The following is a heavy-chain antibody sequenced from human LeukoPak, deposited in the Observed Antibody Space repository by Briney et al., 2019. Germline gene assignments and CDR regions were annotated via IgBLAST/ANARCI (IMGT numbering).Heavy chain of an antibody. CDR2: IKEDGSEK. V-gene: IGHV3-7*01. D-gene: IGHD2-2*01. J-gene: IGHJ3*02. CDR3: ARLYANAFDI. CDR1: GFTFSSYW. Sequence: GGSLRLSCAASGFTFSSYWMNWVRQAPGKGLEWVANIKEDGSEKYYVDSMKGRFTISRDNAKNSLYLQMNSLRAEDTAVYYCARLYANAFDIWGQGTMVTVSS.